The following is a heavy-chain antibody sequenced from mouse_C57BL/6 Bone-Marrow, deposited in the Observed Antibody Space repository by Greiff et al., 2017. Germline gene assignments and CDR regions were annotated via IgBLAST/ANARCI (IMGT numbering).Heavy chain of an antibody. V-gene: IGHV1-64*01. Sequence: VKLMEPGAELVKPGASVKLSCKASGYTFTSYWMHWVKQRPGQGLEWIGMIHPNSGSTNYNEKFKSKATLTVDKSSSTAYMQLSSLTSEDSAVYYCARYHYDSAWFAYWGQGTLVTVSA. J-gene: IGHJ3*01. CDR2: IHPNSGST. CDR1: GYTFTSYW. CDR3: ARYHYDSAWFAY. D-gene: IGHD2-4*01.